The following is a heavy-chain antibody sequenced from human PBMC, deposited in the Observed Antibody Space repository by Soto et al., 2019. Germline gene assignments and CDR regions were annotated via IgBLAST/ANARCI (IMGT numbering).Heavy chain of an antibody. Sequence: QVHLQESGPGLVKASEPLSLTCTVSGGSIRSYDWTWIRQPPGKGLEWLGYIFYSGSTFYNPSLKSGVTISIHTSKSQFSLQLTSVTAADTAVYYCARGAANTAMVDSWGQGTLVTVSS. J-gene: IGHJ4*02. V-gene: IGHV4-59*01. D-gene: IGHD5-18*01. CDR3: ARGAANTAMVDS. CDR2: IFYSGST. CDR1: GGSIRSYD.